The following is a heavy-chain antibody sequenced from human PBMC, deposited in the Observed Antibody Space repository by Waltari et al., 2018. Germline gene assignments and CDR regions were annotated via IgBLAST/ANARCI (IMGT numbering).Heavy chain of an antibody. Sequence: QVQLVQSGAEVKKPGASVKVSCKDYGYTFTGYYVDWVRTAPGQGLEWMGRINPNSGGTNYAQKFQGRVTMTRDTSISTAYMELSRLRSDDTAVYYCARRFLRFGELLGYWGQGTLVTVSS. V-gene: IGHV1-2*06. CDR3: ARRFLRFGELLGY. J-gene: IGHJ4*02. CDR1: GYTFTGYY. D-gene: IGHD3-10*01. CDR2: INPNSGGT.